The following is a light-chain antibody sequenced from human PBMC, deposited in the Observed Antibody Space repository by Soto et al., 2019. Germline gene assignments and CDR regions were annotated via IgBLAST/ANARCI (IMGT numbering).Light chain of an antibody. CDR2: DVS. CDR3: SSYTSVTTYV. V-gene: IGLV2-14*01. J-gene: IGLJ1*01. CDR1: SSDVGAYNY. Sequence: QSVLTQPASVSGSPGQSITISCTGTSSDVGAYNYDSWYQQYPGEAPKVIIYDVSHRPAGVSNRFSGSKSGNTASLTIPGLQTQDEADYYSSSYTSVTTYVFGTGTKVTVL.